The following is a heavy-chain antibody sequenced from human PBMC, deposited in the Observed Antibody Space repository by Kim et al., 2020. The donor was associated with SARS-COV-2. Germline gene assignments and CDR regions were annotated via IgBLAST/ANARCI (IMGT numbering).Heavy chain of an antibody. J-gene: IGHJ6*02. CDR1: GFTFSIYS. CDR2: ISSSSSTI. Sequence: GGSLRLSCAASGFTFSIYSMNWVRQAPGKGLEWVSYISSSSSTIYYADSVKGRFTISRDNAKNSLYLQMNSLRDEDTAVYYCARDRSTMVRGVMTASYYYYGMDVWGQGTTVTVSS. V-gene: IGHV3-48*02. CDR3: ARDRSTMVRGVMTASYYYYGMDV. D-gene: IGHD3-10*01.